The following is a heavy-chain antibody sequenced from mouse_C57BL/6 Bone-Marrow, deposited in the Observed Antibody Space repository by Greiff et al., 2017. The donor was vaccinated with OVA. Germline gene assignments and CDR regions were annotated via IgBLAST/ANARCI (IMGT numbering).Heavy chain of an antibody. V-gene: IGHV1-72*01. CDR1: GYTFTSYW. CDR3: AISPSYYYGSSYHFDY. CDR2: IDPSSGGT. J-gene: IGHJ2*01. Sequence: VQLQQPGAELVKPGASVKLSCKASGYTFTSYWMHWVKQRPGRGLEWIGRIDPSSGGTKYNEKFKSKATLTVDKSSSTAYMQLSSLTSEDSAVYSCAISPSYYYGSSYHFDYWGQGTTLTVSS. D-gene: IGHD1-1*01.